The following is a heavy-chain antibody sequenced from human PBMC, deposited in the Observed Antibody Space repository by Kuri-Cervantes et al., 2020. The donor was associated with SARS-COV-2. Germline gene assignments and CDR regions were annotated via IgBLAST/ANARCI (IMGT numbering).Heavy chain of an antibody. D-gene: IGHD3-3*01. V-gene: IGHV4-59*12. J-gene: IGHJ5*02. CDR1: GGSISSYY. Sequence: SETLSLTCTVSGGSISSYYWSWIRQPPGKGLEWIGYIYYSGSTNYNLSLKSRVTISVDTSKNQFSLKLSSVTAADTAVYYCAKEEYYHFWSGYGAFDPWGQGTLVTVSS. CDR3: AKEEYYHFWSGYGAFDP. CDR2: IYYSGST.